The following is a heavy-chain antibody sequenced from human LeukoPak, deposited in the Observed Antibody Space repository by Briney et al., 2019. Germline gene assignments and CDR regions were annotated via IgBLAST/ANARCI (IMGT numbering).Heavy chain of an antibody. J-gene: IGHJ4*02. V-gene: IGHV3-7*01. D-gene: IGHD5-12*01. CDR2: IKQDGSEK. CDR3: VGGSGY. CDR1: GFTFSSCW. Sequence: GGSLRLSCVASGFTFSSCWMNWVRQAPGKGLEWVANIKQDGSEKYYVDSVKGRFTISRDNAKNSLYLQMNSLRAEDTAIYYCVGGSGYWGQGTLVTVSS.